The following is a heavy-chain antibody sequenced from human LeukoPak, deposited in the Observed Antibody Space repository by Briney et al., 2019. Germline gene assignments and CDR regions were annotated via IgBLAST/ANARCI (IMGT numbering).Heavy chain of an antibody. CDR2: ITYDGSNK. V-gene: IGHV3-30*04. Sequence: NPGRSLRLSCAASGFTFSSYDMNWVRQAPGKGLEWVAFITYDGSNKYYADSVKGRFTISRDNSKNTLYLQMNSLGGEDTAVYYCSKGGVVAARHWFDPWGQGTLVTVSS. CDR1: GFTFSSYD. J-gene: IGHJ5*02. D-gene: IGHD6-6*01. CDR3: SKGGVVAARHWFDP.